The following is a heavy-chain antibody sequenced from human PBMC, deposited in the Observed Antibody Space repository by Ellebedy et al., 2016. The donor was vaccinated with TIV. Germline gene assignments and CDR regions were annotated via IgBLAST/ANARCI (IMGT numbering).Heavy chain of an antibody. CDR1: GFTFSSYA. CDR3: ARDVTAMSY. V-gene: IGHV3-30*04. Sequence: GESLKISXAASGFTFSSYAMHWVRQAPGKGLEWVAVISYDGSNKYYADSVKGRFTISRDNSKNTLYLQMNSLRAEDTAVYYCARDVTAMSYWGQGTLVTVSS. J-gene: IGHJ4*02. D-gene: IGHD2/OR15-2a*01. CDR2: ISYDGSNK.